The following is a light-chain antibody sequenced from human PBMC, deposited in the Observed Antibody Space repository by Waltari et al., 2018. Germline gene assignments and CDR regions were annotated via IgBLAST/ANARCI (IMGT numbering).Light chain of an antibody. J-gene: IGKJ1*01. CDR3: QQYNVWPRA. V-gene: IGKV3-15*01. Sequence: IWMTQSTATLSVSPEASTTLSCRASQNLGSELDWYHQTPGRAPRLLIYDSSTRASGVPVRFSGGVSGSQFTLTISNLQSEDFAVYFCQQYNVWPRAFGQGTKVEIK. CDR2: DSS. CDR1: QNLGSE.